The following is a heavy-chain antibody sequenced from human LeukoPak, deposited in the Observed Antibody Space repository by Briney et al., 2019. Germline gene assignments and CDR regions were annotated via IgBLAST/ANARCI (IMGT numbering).Heavy chain of an antibody. CDR2: IYHSGST. V-gene: IGHV4-39*07. CDR3: AKSPSNWFDP. Sequence: SETLSLTCTVSGGSISSSSYYWGWIRQPLGKGLEWIGSIYHSGSTYYNPSLKSRVTISVDTSKNQFSLKLSSVTAADTAVYYCAKSPSNWFDPWGQGSLVTVSS. J-gene: IGHJ5*02. CDR1: GGSISSSSYY.